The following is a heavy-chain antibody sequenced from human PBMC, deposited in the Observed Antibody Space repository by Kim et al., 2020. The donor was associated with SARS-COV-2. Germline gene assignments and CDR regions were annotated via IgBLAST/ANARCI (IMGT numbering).Heavy chain of an antibody. CDR3: THQSVLRYFDWSYYYYGMDV. Sequence: GRFTISRDDSKNTLYLQMNSLKTEDTAVYYCTHQSVLRYFDWSYYYYGMDVWGQGTTVTVSS. J-gene: IGHJ6*02. D-gene: IGHD3-9*01. V-gene: IGHV3-15*01.